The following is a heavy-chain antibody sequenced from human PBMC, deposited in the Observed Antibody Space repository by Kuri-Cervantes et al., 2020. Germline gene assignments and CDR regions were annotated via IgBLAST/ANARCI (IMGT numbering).Heavy chain of an antibody. V-gene: IGHV1-69*02. D-gene: IGHD4-17*01. CDR2: IIPILGIA. J-gene: IGHJ4*02. Sequence: SVKVSCKASGGTFSSYTISWVRQAPGQGLEWMGRIIPILGIANYAQKFQGRVTITADKSTSTAYMEPRSLRSDDTAVYYCARAVATYGDYRRNFDYWGQGTLVTVSS. CDR1: GGTFSSYT. CDR3: ARAVATYGDYRRNFDY.